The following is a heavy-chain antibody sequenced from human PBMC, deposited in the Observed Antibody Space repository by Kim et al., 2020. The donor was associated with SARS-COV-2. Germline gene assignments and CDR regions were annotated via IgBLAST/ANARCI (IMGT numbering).Heavy chain of an antibody. CDR2: ISAYNGNT. Sequence: ASVKVSCKASGYTFTSYGISWVRQAPGQGLDWMGWISAYNGNTNYAQKLQGRVTVTTDTSTSTAYMELRSLRSDDTAVYYCARANSGGSRNLGAFDIWGQGTMVTVSS. D-gene: IGHD2-15*01. CDR3: ARANSGGSRNLGAFDI. V-gene: IGHV1-18*01. J-gene: IGHJ3*02. CDR1: GYTFTSYG.